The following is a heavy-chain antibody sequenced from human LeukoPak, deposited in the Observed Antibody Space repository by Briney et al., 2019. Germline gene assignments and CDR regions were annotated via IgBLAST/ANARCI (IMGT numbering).Heavy chain of an antibody. CDR1: GGTFSSYA. Sequence: SVKVSCKASGGTFSSYAISWVRQAPGQGLEWMGRIIPILGIANYAQKFQGRVTITADKSTSTAYMELSSLRSEDTAVYYCARDRIIVGATPGYYYYGMDVWGQGTTVTVSS. V-gene: IGHV1-69*04. J-gene: IGHJ6*02. CDR2: IIPILGIA. CDR3: ARDRIIVGATPGYYYYGMDV. D-gene: IGHD1-26*01.